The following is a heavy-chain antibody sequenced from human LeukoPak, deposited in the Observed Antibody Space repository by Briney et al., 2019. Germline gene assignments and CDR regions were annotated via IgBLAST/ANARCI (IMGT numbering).Heavy chain of an antibody. CDR1: GFTFDDYA. D-gene: IGHD3-22*01. V-gene: IGHV3-9*01. CDR2: ITWNSGTI. J-gene: IGHJ4*02. Sequence: PGGSLRLSCAASGFTFDDYAMHWVRQAPGKGLEWVSGITWNSGTIGYADSVKGRFTISRDNAKNSLYLQMNSLRAEDTAFYYCAKGYYDSSGGSFDYWGQGTLVTVSS. CDR3: AKGYYDSSGGSFDY.